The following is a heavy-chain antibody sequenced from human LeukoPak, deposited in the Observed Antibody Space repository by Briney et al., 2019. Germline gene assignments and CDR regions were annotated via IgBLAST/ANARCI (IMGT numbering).Heavy chain of an antibody. CDR3: ARHRDWSFDY. CDR1: GGSISSYY. J-gene: IGHJ4*02. CDR2: IYYSGST. Sequence: PSETLSLTCTVSGGSISSYYWSWIRQPPGKGLEWIGYIYYSGSTNYNPSLKSRVTISVDPSKNQLSLRLTSVTAADTAVYYCARHRDWSFDYWGQGTLVTVSS. D-gene: IGHD3/OR15-3a*01. V-gene: IGHV4-59*08.